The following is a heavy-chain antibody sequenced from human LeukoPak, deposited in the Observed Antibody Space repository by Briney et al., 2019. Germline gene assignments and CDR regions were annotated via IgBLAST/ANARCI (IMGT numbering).Heavy chain of an antibody. CDR2: INRDGSER. CDR1: GFTFSNYW. V-gene: IGHV3-7*03. J-gene: IGHJ4*02. CDR3: AKDLSSGFPKNLNDY. D-gene: IGHD6-19*01. Sequence: GGSLRLSCAASGFTFSNYWMTWVRQAPGKGLEWVANINRDGSERYYVDSVKGRFTISRDDAKSSLYLQMNSLRAEDTAVYYCAKDLSSGFPKNLNDYWGQGTLVTVSS.